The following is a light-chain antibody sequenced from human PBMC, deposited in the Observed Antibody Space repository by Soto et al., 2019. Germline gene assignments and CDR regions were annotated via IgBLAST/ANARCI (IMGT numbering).Light chain of an antibody. CDR3: QSYQSGNVV. J-gene: IGLJ2*01. V-gene: IGLV6-57*04. CDR2: EDN. Sequence: NFMLTQPHSVSESPGKTVTISCTRSSGSIASNYVQWYQQRPGSAPTPVIYEDNERPSGVPDRFSGSIDSSSISASLTLSGLKTDDEADYYCQSYQSGNVVFGGGTKLTVL. CDR1: SGSIASNY.